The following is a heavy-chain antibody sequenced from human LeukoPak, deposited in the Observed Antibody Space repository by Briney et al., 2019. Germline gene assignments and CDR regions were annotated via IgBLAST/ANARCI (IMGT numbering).Heavy chain of an antibody. CDR1: GYTSTVYY. D-gene: IGHD2-21*01. CDR3: ARAADCGNLA. V-gene: IGHV1-2*02. Sequence: ASVKVPCKASGYTSTVYYMRSVRQAPGQGLEWMLCINPYCGGTNYAQDFHGRVTMTRDTSISTASMELSRLSSDDTAVYYCARAADCGNLAWGQGTLDTLSS. CDR2: INPYCGGT. J-gene: IGHJ5*02.